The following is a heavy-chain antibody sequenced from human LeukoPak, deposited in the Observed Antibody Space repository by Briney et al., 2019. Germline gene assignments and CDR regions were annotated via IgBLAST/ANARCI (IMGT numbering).Heavy chain of an antibody. V-gene: IGHV3-23*01. CDR1: GFTFSSYA. J-gene: IGHJ4*02. CDR3: AKVRYCTNGVCYTQGIGYFDY. CDR2: LSGSGGSI. D-gene: IGHD2-8*01. Sequence: GGSLRLSCAASGFTFSSYAMSWVRQAPGKGLEWVSALSGSGGSIYYADSVKGRFTISRDNSKNTLYLQMNSLRGEDTAVYYCAKVRYCTNGVCYTQGIGYFDYWGQGTLVTVSS.